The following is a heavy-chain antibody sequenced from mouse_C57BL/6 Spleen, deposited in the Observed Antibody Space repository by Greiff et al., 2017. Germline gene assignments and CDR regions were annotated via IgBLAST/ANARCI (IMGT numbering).Heavy chain of an antibody. Sequence: EVQLQESGPELVKPGASVKISCKASGYTFTDYYMNWVKQSHGKSLEWIGDINPNNGGTSYNQKFKGKATLTVDKSSSTAYMELRSLTSEDSAVYYCARSGGLLRYYFDYWGQGTTLTVSS. D-gene: IGHD1-1*01. V-gene: IGHV1-26*01. CDR2: INPNNGGT. CDR1: GYTFTDYY. J-gene: IGHJ2*01. CDR3: ARSGGLLRYYFDY.